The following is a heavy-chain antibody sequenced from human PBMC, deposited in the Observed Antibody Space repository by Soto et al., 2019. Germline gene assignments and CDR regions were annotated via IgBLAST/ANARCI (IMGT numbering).Heavy chain of an antibody. D-gene: IGHD3-10*01. CDR3: ARVGVTMVRGVLDV. CDR2: IYYSGIT. Sequence: PSETLSLTCTVSGGSISSYYWSWIREPPGKGLEWIGYIYYSGITNYNPPLKSRVTMSVDTSKNHFSMKLSSVTAADTAVYYCARVGVTMVRGVLDVWGEGTRVTVSS. CDR1: GGSISSYY. J-gene: IGHJ6*04. V-gene: IGHV4-59*13.